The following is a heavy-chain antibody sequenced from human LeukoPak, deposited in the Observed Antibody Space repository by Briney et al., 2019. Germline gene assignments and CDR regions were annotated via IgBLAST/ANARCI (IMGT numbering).Heavy chain of an antibody. V-gene: IGHV5-51*01. D-gene: IGHD6-6*01. CDR1: GYSFTSYW. CDR3: ARHRRIAARPSHYYYYYMDV. J-gene: IGHJ6*03. CDR2: IYPGDSDT. Sequence: GESLKISCKGSGYSFTSYWIGWVRQLPGKGLEWMGIIYPGDSDTRYSPSFQGQVTISADKSISTAYLQWSSLKASDTAMYYCARHRRIAARPSHYYYYYMDVWGKGTTVTVSS.